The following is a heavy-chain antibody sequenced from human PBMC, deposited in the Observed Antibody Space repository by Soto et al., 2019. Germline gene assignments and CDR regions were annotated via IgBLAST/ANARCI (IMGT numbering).Heavy chain of an antibody. CDR3: ARDPNSYGYYYYYYGMDV. CDR1: GFTFSSYS. CDR2: ISSSSSYI. J-gene: IGHJ6*02. D-gene: IGHD5-18*01. V-gene: IGHV3-21*01. Sequence: LRLSCAASGFTFSSYSMNWGRQAPGKGLGWVSSISSSSSYIYYADSVKGRFTISRDSAKNSLYLQMNSLRAEDTAVYYCARDPNSYGYYYYYYGMDVWGQGTTVTVSS.